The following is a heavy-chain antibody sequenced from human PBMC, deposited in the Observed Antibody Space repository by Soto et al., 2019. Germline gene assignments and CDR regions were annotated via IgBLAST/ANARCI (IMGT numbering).Heavy chain of an antibody. J-gene: IGHJ4*02. CDR3: ASASAVTTWFIDY. D-gene: IGHD4-17*01. Sequence: PGGSLRLSCAASGFTVSSNYMSWVRQAPGKGLEWVSVIYSGGSTYYADSVKGRFTISRHNSKNSLYLQMNSLRAEDTAVYYCASASAVTTWFIDYWGQGTLVTVAS. CDR2: IYSGGST. CDR1: GFTVSSNY. V-gene: IGHV3-53*01.